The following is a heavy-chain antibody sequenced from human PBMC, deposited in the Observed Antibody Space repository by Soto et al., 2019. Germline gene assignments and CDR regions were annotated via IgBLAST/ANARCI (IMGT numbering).Heavy chain of an antibody. CDR3: AREGYCSSGSCSFDGFDV. V-gene: IGHV1-69*01. CDR2: IIPLFVST. Sequence: QVQLVQSGAEVKKPGSSVKVSCKASGDAFSTFAITWVRQAPGQGLEWLGGIIPLFVSTKYAQKFQGGVTITADESSSTVFMNLSGLKSEDTAVYYCAREGYCSSGSCSFDGFDVWGQGTMVTVSS. J-gene: IGHJ3*01. CDR1: GDAFSTFA. D-gene: IGHD2-15*01.